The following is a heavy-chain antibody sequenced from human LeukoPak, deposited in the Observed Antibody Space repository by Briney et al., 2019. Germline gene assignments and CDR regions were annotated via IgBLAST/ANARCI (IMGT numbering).Heavy chain of an antibody. D-gene: IGHD4-17*01. CDR1: GFTFSSYW. Sequence: GGSLRLSCAASGFTFSSYWMHWVRQAPGKWLVWVSRINSDGSSTSYADSVKGRFTISRDNAKNTLYLQMNSLRAEDTAVYYCARVSYGDLYYFDYWGLGTLVTVSS. J-gene: IGHJ4*02. V-gene: IGHV3-74*01. CDR2: INSDGSST. CDR3: ARVSYGDLYYFDY.